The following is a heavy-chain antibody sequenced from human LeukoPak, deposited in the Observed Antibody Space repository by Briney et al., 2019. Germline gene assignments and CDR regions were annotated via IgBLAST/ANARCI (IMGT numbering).Heavy chain of an antibody. J-gene: IGHJ3*02. CDR2: IWSDGSNK. D-gene: IGHD6-13*01. CDR1: GFTFSNYG. Sequence: GGSLRLSCAASGFTFSNYGMHWVRQAPGKGLEWVAVIWSDGSNKYYADSVKGRFTISRDNSKNTLYLQMNSLRADDTAVYYCASARPTSSWTAFDIWGQGTMVTVSS. V-gene: IGHV3-33*01. CDR3: ASARPTSSWTAFDI.